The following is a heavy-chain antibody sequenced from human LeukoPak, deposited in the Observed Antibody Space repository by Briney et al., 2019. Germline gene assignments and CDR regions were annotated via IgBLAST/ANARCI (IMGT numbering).Heavy chain of an antibody. CDR3: AKDRITMVRGIDY. V-gene: IGHV3-23*01. Sequence: GGSLRLSCAASGFTFSNYAMIWVRQAPGKGLEWVSAISGSGGSTYYADSVKGRFTISRDNSKNTLYLQMNSLRAEDTAVYYCAKDRITMVRGIDYWGQGTLVTVSS. J-gene: IGHJ4*02. D-gene: IGHD3-10*01. CDR2: ISGSGGST. CDR1: GFTFSNYA.